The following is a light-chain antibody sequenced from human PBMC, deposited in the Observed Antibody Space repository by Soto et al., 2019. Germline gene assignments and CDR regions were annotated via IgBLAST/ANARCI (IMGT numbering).Light chain of an antibody. CDR2: EGS. J-gene: IGLJ1*01. Sequence: EPRGRPITISCTGTSSDVGSYNLVSWYQQHPGKAPKLMIYEGSKRPSGVSNRFSGSKSGNTASLTISGLQAEDEADYYCCSYAGSSTYVFGAGTKVTVL. CDR1: SSDVGSYNL. V-gene: IGLV2-23*01. CDR3: CSYAGSSTYV.